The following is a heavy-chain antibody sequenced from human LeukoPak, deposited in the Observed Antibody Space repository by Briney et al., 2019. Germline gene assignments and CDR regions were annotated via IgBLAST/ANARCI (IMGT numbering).Heavy chain of an antibody. Sequence: ASVKVSCKASGYTFTGYYMHWVRQAPGQGLEWMGWINPNSGGTNYAQKFQGRVTMTRDTSISTAYMELSRLRSDDTAVYYCARVGVDHKRLPLGGYWGQGTLVTVSS. J-gene: IGHJ4*02. D-gene: IGHD3-10*01. CDR3: ARVGVDHKRLPLGGY. V-gene: IGHV1-2*02. CDR1: GYTFTGYY. CDR2: INPNSGGT.